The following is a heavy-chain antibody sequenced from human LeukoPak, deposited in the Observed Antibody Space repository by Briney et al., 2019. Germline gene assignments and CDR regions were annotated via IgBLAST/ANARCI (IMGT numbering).Heavy chain of an antibody. CDR3: ARAAYYYDSSGYSPDY. J-gene: IGHJ4*02. Sequence: ASVKVSCKASGGTFSSYAISWVRQAPGQGLEWMGRIIPILGIANYAQKFQGRVTITADKFTSTAYMELSSLRSEDTAVYYCARAAYYYDSSGYSPDYWGQGTLVTVSS. CDR1: GGTFSSYA. V-gene: IGHV1-69*04. D-gene: IGHD3-22*01. CDR2: IIPILGIA.